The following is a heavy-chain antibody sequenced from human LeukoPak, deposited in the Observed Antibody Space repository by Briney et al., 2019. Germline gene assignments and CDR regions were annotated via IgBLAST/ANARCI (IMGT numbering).Heavy chain of an antibody. CDR3: AIMHGYYDGSGYWVQ. Sequence: GGSLRLSCAASGVTFSTYAMSWVRQAPGKGLEWVSAISGSGGSTYYADSVKGRFTISRDNPRNTLYMQMNSLRDEDTALYYCAIMHGYYDGSGYWVQWGQGTLVTVSS. CDR1: GVTFSTYA. J-gene: IGHJ1*01. V-gene: IGHV3-23*01. D-gene: IGHD3-22*01. CDR2: ISGSGGST.